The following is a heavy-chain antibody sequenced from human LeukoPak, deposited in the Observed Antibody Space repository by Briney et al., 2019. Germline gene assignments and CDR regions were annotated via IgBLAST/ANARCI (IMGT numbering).Heavy chain of an antibody. CDR2: INHSGST. Sequence: SETLSLTCAVYGGSFSGYYWSWIRQPPGKGLEWIGEINHSGSTNYNPSLKSRVTISVDTSKNQFSLKLSSVTAADTAVYYCARDTRTAQGFDYWGQGILVTVSS. J-gene: IGHJ4*02. CDR1: GGSFSGYY. V-gene: IGHV4-34*01. CDR3: ARDTRTAQGFDY. D-gene: IGHD2-15*01.